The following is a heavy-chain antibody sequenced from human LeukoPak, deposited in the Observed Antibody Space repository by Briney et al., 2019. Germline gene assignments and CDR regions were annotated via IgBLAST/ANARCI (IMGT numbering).Heavy chain of an antibody. Sequence: ASVKVSCKASGYTFTCYYMHWVRQAPGQGLEWMGWINPNSGGTNYAQKFQGRVTMTRDTSISTAYMELSRLRSDDTAVYYCARVLEGRGGYYFDYWGQGTLVTVSS. CDR2: INPNSGGT. D-gene: IGHD1-26*01. CDR1: GYTFTCYY. CDR3: ARVLEGRGGYYFDY. J-gene: IGHJ4*02. V-gene: IGHV1-2*02.